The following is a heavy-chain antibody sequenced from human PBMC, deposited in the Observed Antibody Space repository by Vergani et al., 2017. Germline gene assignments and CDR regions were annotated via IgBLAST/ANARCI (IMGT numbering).Heavy chain of an antibody. J-gene: IGHJ6*02. V-gene: IGHV4-4*03. D-gene: IGHD2-2*01. Sequence: QVQLQESGPGLVKPPGTLSLTCAVSGGSISSSNWWSWVRQPPGKGLEWIGEIYHSGSTNYNPSLKSRVTISVDKSKNQFSLELSSVTAADTAVYYCARDLYCSSTSCLYYYGMDVWGQGTTVTVSS. CDR1: GGSISSSNW. CDR2: IYHSGST. CDR3: ARDLYCSSTSCLYYYGMDV.